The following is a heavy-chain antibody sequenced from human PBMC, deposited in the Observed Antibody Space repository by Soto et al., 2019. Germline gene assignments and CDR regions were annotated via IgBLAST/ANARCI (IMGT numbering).Heavy chain of an antibody. D-gene: IGHD3-3*01. CDR1: GDTFTSYY. CDR3: ARSSGGNFGIIIEGSNWFDP. V-gene: IGHV1-46*01. J-gene: IGHJ5*02. Sequence: ASVKVSCKAPGDTFTSYYLNWVRQAPGQGLEWMGVINPNGGSTKYAQKFQGRITMTRDTSRSTVYMELSSLRSEDTAVYYCARSSGGNFGIIIEGSNWFDPWVQGTMVSVSS. CDR2: INPNGGST.